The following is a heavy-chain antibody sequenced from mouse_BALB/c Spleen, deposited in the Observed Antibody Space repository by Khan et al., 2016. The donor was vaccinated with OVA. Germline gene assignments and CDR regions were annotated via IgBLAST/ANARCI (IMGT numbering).Heavy chain of an antibody. V-gene: IGHV1-77*01. CDR1: GYTFTDYL. CDR3: ARAGYGGFAY. CDR2: IYPGSNYT. J-gene: IGHJ3*01. Sequence: VQLQESGPELVKPGASVKMSCKASGYTFTDYLVNWVRQRTGQGLEWIGEIYPGSNYTFYNEKFRGKATLTSDKSSNTVYMQLSSLTSEDSAVDFCARAGYGGFAYWGQGTLVTVSA. D-gene: IGHD3-2*02.